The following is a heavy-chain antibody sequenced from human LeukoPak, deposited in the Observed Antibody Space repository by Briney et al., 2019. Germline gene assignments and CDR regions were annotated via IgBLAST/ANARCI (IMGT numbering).Heavy chain of an antibody. J-gene: IGHJ5*02. D-gene: IGHD3-10*01. Sequence: GGSLRLSCAASGFTFSSYAMHWVRQAPGKGLEWVAVISYDGSNKYYADSVKGRFTISRDNAKNSLYLQMNSLRAEDTAVYYCARYRGGYYGSGSYYRQGWFDPWGQGTLVTVSS. CDR2: ISYDGSNK. V-gene: IGHV3-30*04. CDR1: GFTFSSYA. CDR3: ARYRGGYYGSGSYYRQGWFDP.